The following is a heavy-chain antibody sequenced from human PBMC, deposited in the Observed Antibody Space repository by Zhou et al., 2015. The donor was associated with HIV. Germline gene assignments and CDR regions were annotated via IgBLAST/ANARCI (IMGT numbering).Heavy chain of an antibody. CDR1: GYTFTAHY. CDR3: ARDGGYYGPDY. D-gene: IGHD3-10*01. Sequence: QVQLVQSGAEVKKPGASVNVSCKASGYTFTAHYMHWVRQAPGQGLEWMATMHPSVDDTRYGQKFQGRITMTRDTSTSTVYMELRSLRFEDTAIYYCARDGGYYGPDYWGQGTLVAVSS. CDR2: MHPSVDDT. V-gene: IGHV1-46*01. J-gene: IGHJ4*02.